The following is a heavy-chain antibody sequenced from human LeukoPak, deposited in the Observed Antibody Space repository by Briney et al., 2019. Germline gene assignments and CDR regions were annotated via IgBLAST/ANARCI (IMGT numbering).Heavy chain of an antibody. V-gene: IGHV4-4*02. CDR1: GDSVNNTNW. CDR3: ARGSTMISNWFDP. CDR2: IFHSGVT. Sequence: SETLSLTCAVSGDSVNNTNWWTWVRQSPGKGLEWIGEIFHSGVTNYNPSLKSRAVISLEKSKNQFSLKLTSVTAADTAVYYCARGSTMISNWFDPWGQGTLVTVSS. J-gene: IGHJ5*02. D-gene: IGHD3-22*01.